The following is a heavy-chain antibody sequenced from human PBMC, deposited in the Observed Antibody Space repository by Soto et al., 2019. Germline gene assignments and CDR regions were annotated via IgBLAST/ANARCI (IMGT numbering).Heavy chain of an antibody. CDR1: GFSLSTSGVG. CDR2: IYWDDDK. CDR3: AHHFSYGDCDYFDY. Sequence: QITLKESGPTLVKPTQTLTLTCTFSGFSLSTSGVGVGWIHQPPGKALEWLALIYWDDDKRHSPSLKSRLTITKATFKNQVVLTMTNLNPMDTATYYCAHHFSYGDCDYFDYWGQGTLVTVSS. V-gene: IGHV2-5*02. J-gene: IGHJ4*02. D-gene: IGHD4-17*01.